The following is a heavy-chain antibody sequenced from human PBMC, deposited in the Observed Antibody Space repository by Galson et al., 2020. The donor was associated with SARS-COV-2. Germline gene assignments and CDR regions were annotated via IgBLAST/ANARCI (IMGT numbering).Heavy chain of an antibody. CDR2: IWYEGSNK. D-gene: IGHD6-13*01. V-gene: IGHV3-33*01. J-gene: IGHJ5*02. CDR3: AREPDSSSWAGVWFDP. CDR1: GFTFRSYG. Sequence: GGSLRLSCAASGFTFRSYGMHWVRQAPGKGLEGVADIWYEGSNKYYADSVKGRFTLSRDNSTNTLYLQMNSLRAEDTAVYYCAREPDSSSWAGVWFDPWGQGTLVTVSS.